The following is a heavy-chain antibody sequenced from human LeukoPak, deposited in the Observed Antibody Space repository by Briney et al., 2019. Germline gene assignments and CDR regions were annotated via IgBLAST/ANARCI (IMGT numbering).Heavy chain of an antibody. Sequence: GGSLRLSCAASAFTFNTYWMHWVREVPGRGLEWVSRINGDESSTNYADSVKGRFTISRDNAKDTLYLHMNSLTAEDTAVYYCARVAKWAYYFDYWGQGTLVTVSS. CDR1: AFTFNTYW. CDR2: INGDESST. J-gene: IGHJ4*02. V-gene: IGHV3-74*01. D-gene: IGHD1-26*01. CDR3: ARVAKWAYYFDY.